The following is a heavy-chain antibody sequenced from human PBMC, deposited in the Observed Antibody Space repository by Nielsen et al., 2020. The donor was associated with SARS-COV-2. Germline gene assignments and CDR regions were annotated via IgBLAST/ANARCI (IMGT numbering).Heavy chain of an antibody. J-gene: IGHJ6*03. D-gene: IGHD1-26*01. Sequence: ASVKVSCKASGYTFTSYAMNWVRQAPGKGLEWMGGFDPEDGETIYAQKFQGRVTMTEDTSTDTAYMELSSLRSEDTAVYYCATGDRYMDVWGKGTTVTVSS. CDR3: ATGDRYMDV. CDR1: GYTFTSYA. V-gene: IGHV1-24*01. CDR2: FDPEDGET.